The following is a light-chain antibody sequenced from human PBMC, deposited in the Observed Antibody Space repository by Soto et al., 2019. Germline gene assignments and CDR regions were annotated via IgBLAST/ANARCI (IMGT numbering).Light chain of an antibody. Sequence: QSVLTQPASVSGSPGQSITISCTGTSSDVGSYNSVSWYQQHPGKAPKVMIYDVSNRPSGVSNRFSGSKSGNTASLTISGLQAEDEADYYCGSYTSSSTLVFGRGTKLTVL. CDR1: SSDVGSYNS. J-gene: IGLJ2*01. V-gene: IGLV2-14*01. CDR3: GSYTSSSTLV. CDR2: DVS.